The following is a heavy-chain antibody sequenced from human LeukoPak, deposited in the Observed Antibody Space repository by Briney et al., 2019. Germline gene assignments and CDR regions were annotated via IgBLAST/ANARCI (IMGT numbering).Heavy chain of an antibody. V-gene: IGHV3-7*01. CDR2: IKQDGSEK. Sequence: PGGSLRLSCAASGFTFSTYCMTWVRQAPGKGLEWVGSIKQDGSEKYYADSVKGRFTISRDSAKNSPYLHMNTRRGEDTAVYYCARDGGYCSSTSCYPYFDYWGQGTLVTVSS. J-gene: IGHJ4*02. CDR1: GFTFSTYC. D-gene: IGHD2-2*01. CDR3: ARDGGYCSSTSCYPYFDY.